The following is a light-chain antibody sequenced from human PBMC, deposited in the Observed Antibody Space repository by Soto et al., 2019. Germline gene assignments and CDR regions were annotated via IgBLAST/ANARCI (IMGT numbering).Light chain of an antibody. Sequence: DIQMTQSPSTLAASVGDRVTITCRASQSISSWLAWYQQKPGKAPKLLIYKASSLESGVPSRFGGSGSGTEFTLTISSLQPDDFATYYCQQYNSYPSFGGGTKVEIK. CDR2: KAS. J-gene: IGKJ4*02. CDR1: QSISSW. CDR3: QQYNSYPS. V-gene: IGKV1-5*03.